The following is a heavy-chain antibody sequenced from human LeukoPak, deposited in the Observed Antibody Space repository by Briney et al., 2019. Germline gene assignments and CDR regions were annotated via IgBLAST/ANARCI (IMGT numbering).Heavy chain of an antibody. Sequence: GASVKVSCKASGYTXTSYYIHWVRQAPGQGLEWMGIINPSGGGTTYAQKFQGRVTLTKDTSTSTVYMEMSSLTSEDTAVFYCARRGTGVDYWGQGTLVTVSS. J-gene: IGHJ4*02. CDR3: ARRGTGVDY. D-gene: IGHD3-16*01. CDR2: INPSGGGT. CDR1: GYTXTSYY. V-gene: IGHV1-46*01.